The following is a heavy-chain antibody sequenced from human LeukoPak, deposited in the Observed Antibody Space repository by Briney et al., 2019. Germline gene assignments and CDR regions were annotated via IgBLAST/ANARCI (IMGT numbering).Heavy chain of an antibody. CDR1: GYSISSGYY. J-gene: IGHJ4*02. Sequence: SETLSLTCTVSGYSISSGYYWGWIRQPPGKGLEWIGSIYHSGSTYYNPSLKSRVTISVDTSKNQFSLKLSSVTAADTAVYYCARDRGGRARYDSSGYYYVLYYWGQGTLVTVSS. CDR2: IYHSGST. V-gene: IGHV4-38-2*02. D-gene: IGHD3-22*01. CDR3: ARDRGGRARYDSSGYYYVLYY.